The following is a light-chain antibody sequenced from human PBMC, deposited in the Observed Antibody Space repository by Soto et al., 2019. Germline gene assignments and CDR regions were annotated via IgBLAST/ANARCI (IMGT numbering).Light chain of an antibody. CDR2: GAS. CDR1: QSVSSN. V-gene: IGKV3-15*01. J-gene: IGKJ4*01. Sequence: EIVMTQSPATLSVSPGERATLSCRASQSVSSNLAWYQQKPGQAPRLLLFGASTRATSIPARFSGSGSGTQFTLTISSLQSEDFAVYYCQQHNNWPLTFGGGTKVEIK. CDR3: QQHNNWPLT.